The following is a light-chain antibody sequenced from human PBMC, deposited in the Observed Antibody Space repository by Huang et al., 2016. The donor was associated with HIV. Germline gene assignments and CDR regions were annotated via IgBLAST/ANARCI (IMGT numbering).Light chain of an antibody. CDR1: QSVSSN. V-gene: IGKV3-15*01. J-gene: IGKJ2*01. CDR2: GAS. CDR3: QHYNNWPYT. Sequence: EIVMTQSPATLSVSPRERATLSCRASQSVSSNLAWYPQKRGQAPRLLIDGASTRATGIPARFSGSGSETEFTLTISSLQSEDFAVYYCQHYNNWPYTFGQGTKLEIK.